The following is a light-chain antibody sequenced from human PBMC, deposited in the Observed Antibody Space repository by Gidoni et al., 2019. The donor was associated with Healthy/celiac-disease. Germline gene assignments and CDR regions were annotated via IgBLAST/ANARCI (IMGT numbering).Light chain of an antibody. J-gene: IGKJ1*01. CDR3: QQRSNWPST. CDR1: QSVSSY. V-gene: IGKV3-11*01. Sequence: EIVLTQSPATLSLSPGESATLSGRASQSVSSYLAWYQQKPGQAPRLLIYDASNRATGIPARFSGSGSGTDFTLTISSLEPEDFAVYYCQQRSNWPSTFGQGTKVEIK. CDR2: DAS.